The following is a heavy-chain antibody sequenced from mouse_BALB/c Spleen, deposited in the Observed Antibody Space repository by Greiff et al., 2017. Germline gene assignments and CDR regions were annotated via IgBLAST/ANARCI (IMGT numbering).Heavy chain of an antibody. CDR2: IWTGGGT. J-gene: IGHJ4*01. CDR3: VRDLDY. CDR1: GFSLPSYD. Sequence: QVQLQQSGPGLVAPSQSLSITCTVSGFSLPSYDISWIRQPPGKGLEWLGVIWTGGGTNYNSAFMSRLSISKDNSKSQVFLKMNSLQTDDTAIYYCVRDLDYWGQGTSVTVSS. V-gene: IGHV2-9-2*01.